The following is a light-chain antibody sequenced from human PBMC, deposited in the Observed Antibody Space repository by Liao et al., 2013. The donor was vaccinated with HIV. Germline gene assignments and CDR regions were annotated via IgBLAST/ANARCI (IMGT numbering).Light chain of an antibody. CDR1: NLGDKY. CDR3: LAWDSSTVV. CDR2: QDI. J-gene: IGLJ2*01. V-gene: IGLV3-1*01. Sequence: SYELTAAPSVSVSPGQTATITCSGENLGDKYVSWYQQKPGQSPVMVIYQDIKRPSGIPERFSGSNSGNTATLTISGTQPMDEADYYCLAWDSSTVVFGGGTKLTVL.